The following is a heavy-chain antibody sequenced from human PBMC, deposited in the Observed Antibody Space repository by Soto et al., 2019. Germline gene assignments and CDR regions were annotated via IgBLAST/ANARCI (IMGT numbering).Heavy chain of an antibody. CDR2: IYYSGST. CDR1: GGTISSSSYY. CDR3: ATSQKGYNWNYFDH. V-gene: IGHV4-39*01. D-gene: IGHD1-20*01. J-gene: IGHJ4*02. Sequence: PSETLSLTCTVSGGTISSSSYYWGWIRQPPGKGLEWIGSIYYSGSTYYNPSLKSRVTISVDTSKNQFSQKVSGVSAADTAVYYCATSQKGYNWNYFDHWGQGALVTVSS.